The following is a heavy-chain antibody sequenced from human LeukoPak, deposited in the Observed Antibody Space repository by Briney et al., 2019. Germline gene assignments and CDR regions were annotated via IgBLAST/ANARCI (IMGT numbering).Heavy chain of an antibody. CDR1: GFTISSNY. V-gene: IGHV3-66*01. CDR2: IYNSGDT. D-gene: IGHD2-15*01. Sequence: GESLRLSCAVSGFTISSNYMSWVRQAPGKGLEWVSVIYNSGDTYYADSVKGRFTISRDNSKNTVSLQMNSLRAEDTAVYYCARASFWFDYSGYYFDSWGQGTLVTVSS. J-gene: IGHJ4*02. CDR3: ARASFWFDYSGYYFDS.